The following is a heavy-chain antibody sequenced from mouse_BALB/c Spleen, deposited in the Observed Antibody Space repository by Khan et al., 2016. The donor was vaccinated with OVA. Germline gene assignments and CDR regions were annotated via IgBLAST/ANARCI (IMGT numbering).Heavy chain of an antibody. Sequence: QVQLQQSGPGLVAPSQSLSITCTVSGFSLTSHGVHWVRQPPGKGLEWLGVIWAGGSTNYNSALMSRLSISTDSSKSQVFLKVNSLQTDDTAIYYCARNREPDYFDYWGQGTTLIVSS. J-gene: IGHJ2*01. CDR1: GFSLTSHG. CDR2: IWAGGST. V-gene: IGHV2-9*02. CDR3: ARNREPDYFDY.